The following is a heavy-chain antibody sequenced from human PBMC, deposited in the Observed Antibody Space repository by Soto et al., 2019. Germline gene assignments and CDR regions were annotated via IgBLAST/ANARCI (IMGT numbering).Heavy chain of an antibody. V-gene: IGHV3-7*01. CDR2: IKQDGSET. Sequence: GGALRLSCAASRLSFSTYWMTWVRQAPGKGLKWVASIKQDGSETHYVDSVKGRFTISRDNAKNSLYLQMNSLRAEDTAVYYCAREDTPGMTRTAFDSWGQGALVTVSS. J-gene: IGHJ4*02. CDR1: RLSFSTYW. CDR3: AREDTPGMTRTAFDS. D-gene: IGHD1-7*01.